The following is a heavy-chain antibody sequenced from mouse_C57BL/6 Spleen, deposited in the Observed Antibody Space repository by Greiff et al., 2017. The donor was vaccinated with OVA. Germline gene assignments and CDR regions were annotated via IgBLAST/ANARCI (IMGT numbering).Heavy chain of an antibody. CDR1: GYTFTSYT. Sequence: VKLMESGAELARPGASVKMSCKASGYTFTSYTMHWVKQRPGQGLEWIGYINPSSGYTKYNQKFKDKATLTADKSSSTAYMQLSSLTSEDSAVYYCAREEGNYADYWGQGTTLTVSS. J-gene: IGHJ2*01. CDR2: INPSSGYT. V-gene: IGHV1-4*01. CDR3: AREEGNYADY.